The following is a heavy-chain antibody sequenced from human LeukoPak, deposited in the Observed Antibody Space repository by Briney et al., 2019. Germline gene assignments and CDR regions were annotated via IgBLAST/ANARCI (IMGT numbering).Heavy chain of an antibody. Sequence: GSVKVSCKASGYILSSYNMHWVRQAPGQGLEWLGIINPSGGDTKYAQKFQGRVTLTRDKSTSTVYMELSSLTSDDTAVYYCARTYCAEDCSIRYFDYWGQGTLVTVSS. J-gene: IGHJ4*02. CDR2: INPSGGDT. D-gene: IGHD2-21*02. CDR3: ARTYCAEDCSIRYFDY. CDR1: GYILSSYN. V-gene: IGHV1-46*01.